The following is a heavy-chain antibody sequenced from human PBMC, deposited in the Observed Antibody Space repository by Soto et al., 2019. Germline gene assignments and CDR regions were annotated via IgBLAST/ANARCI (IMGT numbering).Heavy chain of an antibody. V-gene: IGHV3-23*01. D-gene: IGHD1-7*01. CDR3: AKATATTGGAFDI. CDR2: ILVSDST. CDR1: GFICSSYD. Sequence: GGSLRLCCAASGFICSSYDMSWVRQAPGKGLEWVSTILVSDSTHYEDSVRGRFTISRDRSKNTVYLQMNSLTAGDTAVYYCAKATATTGGAFDICGQGTMVTVSS. J-gene: IGHJ3*02.